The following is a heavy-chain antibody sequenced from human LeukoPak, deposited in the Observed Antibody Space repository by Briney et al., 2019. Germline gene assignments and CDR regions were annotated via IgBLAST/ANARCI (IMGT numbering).Heavy chain of an antibody. Sequence: SETLSLTCTVSGGSISSYYWSWIRQPPGKGLEWIGYIYYSGSTNYNPSLKSRVTISVDTSKNQFSLKLGSVTAADTAVYYCARASLNRNYYDSSGPPFAFDIWGQGAMVTVSS. CDR1: GGSISSYY. CDR2: IYYSGST. D-gene: IGHD3-22*01. V-gene: IGHV4-59*01. CDR3: ARASLNRNYYDSSGPPFAFDI. J-gene: IGHJ3*02.